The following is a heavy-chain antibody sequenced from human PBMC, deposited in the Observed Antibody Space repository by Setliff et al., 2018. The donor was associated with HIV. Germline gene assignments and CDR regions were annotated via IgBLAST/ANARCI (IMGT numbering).Heavy chain of an antibody. V-gene: IGHV1-8*03. J-gene: IGHJ3*01. CDR1: GYTLTKLS. CDR2: MNPNSGNT. D-gene: IGHD2-21*01. Sequence: ASVKVSCKVSGYTLTKLSIHWVRQATGQGLEWMGWMNPNSGNTGYAQKFQGRVTITRNTSISTAYMELRRLKSEDTAVYYCATSTLGWSDEAFDLWGQGTMVTVS. CDR3: ATSTLGWSDEAFDL.